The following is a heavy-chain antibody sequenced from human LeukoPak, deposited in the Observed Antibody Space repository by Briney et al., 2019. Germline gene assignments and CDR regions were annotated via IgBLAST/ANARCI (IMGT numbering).Heavy chain of an antibody. J-gene: IGHJ4*02. CDR3: ASSHYDSSGYDY. Sequence: SETLSLTCTVCIGSISSGSYYWSWIRQPAGKGLEWIGRIYTSGSTNYNPSLKSRVTISVDTSKNQFSLKPSSVTAADTAVYYCASSHYDSSGYDYWGQGTLVTVSS. D-gene: IGHD3-22*01. CDR1: IGSISSGSYY. V-gene: IGHV4-61*02. CDR2: IYTSGST.